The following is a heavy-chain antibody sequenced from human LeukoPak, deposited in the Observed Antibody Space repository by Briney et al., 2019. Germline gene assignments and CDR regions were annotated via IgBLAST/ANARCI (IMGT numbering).Heavy chain of an antibody. CDR2: IIPIFGTA. V-gene: IGHV1-69*13. J-gene: IGHJ6*02. Sequence: SVNVSCKASGGTFSSYAISWVRQAPGQGLEWMGGIIPIFGTANYAQKFQGRVTITADESTSTAYMELSSLRSEDTAVYYCARDIKYFDWLMRYYYYGMDVWGQGTTVTVSS. CDR3: ARDIKYFDWLMRYYYYGMDV. D-gene: IGHD3-9*01. CDR1: GGTFSSYA.